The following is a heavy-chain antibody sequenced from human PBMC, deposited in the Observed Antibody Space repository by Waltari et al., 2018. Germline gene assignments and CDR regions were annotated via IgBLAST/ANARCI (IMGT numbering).Heavy chain of an antibody. CDR2: ISGEGANT. D-gene: IGHD4-17*01. J-gene: IGHJ4*02. CDR3: GKETMTKTPLTLDY. Sequence: EVQLLESGGGLVQPGGSLRLSCAASGFIFSNYAMSWVRQAPGKGLEWVSGISGEGANTYYADCVRGRFTVSRDNSKKTVYLQMNSLRAEDTAMYYCGKETMTKTPLTLDYWGQGTLVTVSS. CDR1: GFIFSNYA. V-gene: IGHV3-23*01.